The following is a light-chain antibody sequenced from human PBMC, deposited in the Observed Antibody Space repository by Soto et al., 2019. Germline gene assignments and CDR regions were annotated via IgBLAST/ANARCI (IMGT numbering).Light chain of an antibody. J-gene: IGKJ5*01. CDR2: DVS. CDR1: QDISGA. Sequence: AIQVTQTPSSLSASVGDRVTITCRASQDISGALAWYQQKPGKAPKLLIYDVSTVQSGVPSRFSGRGSGTEFTLTITSLQPEDFATYYCQQFNIYPITFGQGTRLEIK. V-gene: IGKV1-13*02. CDR3: QQFNIYPIT.